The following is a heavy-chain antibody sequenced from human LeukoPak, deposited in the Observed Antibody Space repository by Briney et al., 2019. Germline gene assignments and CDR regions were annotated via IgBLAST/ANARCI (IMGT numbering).Heavy chain of an antibody. Sequence: APVKVSCKASGYTFTSYGISWVRQAPGQGLEWMGWISAYNGNTNYAQKLQGRVTMTTDTSTSTAYMELRSLRSDDTAVYYCARRSSGSVGDWYFDLWGRGTLVTVSS. J-gene: IGHJ2*01. D-gene: IGHD6-19*01. V-gene: IGHV1-18*01. CDR3: ARRSSGSVGDWYFDL. CDR1: GYTFTSYG. CDR2: ISAYNGNT.